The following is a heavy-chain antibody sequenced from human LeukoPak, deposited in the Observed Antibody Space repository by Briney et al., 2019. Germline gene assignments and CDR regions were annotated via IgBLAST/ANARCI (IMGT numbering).Heavy chain of an antibody. J-gene: IGHJ3*02. CDR1: GYTFTSYD. V-gene: IGHV1-8*01. CDR2: MNPNSGNT. CDR3: ARGQYSSGWDDNAFDI. D-gene: IGHD6-19*01. Sequence: ASVRVSCKASGYTFTSYDINWVRQATGQGLEWMGWMNPNSGNTGYAQKFQGRVTMTRNTSISTAYMELSSLRSEDTAVYYCARGQYSSGWDDNAFDIWGQGTIVTVSS.